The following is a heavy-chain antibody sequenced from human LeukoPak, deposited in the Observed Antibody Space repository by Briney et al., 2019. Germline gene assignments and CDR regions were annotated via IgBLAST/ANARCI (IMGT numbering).Heavy chain of an antibody. CDR1: GSTFSTSI. V-gene: IGHV3-64*02. J-gene: IGHJ3*02. Sequence: GGSLRLSCVASGSTFSTSIMHWVRQAPGKGLEYVSVITGNGDIIAYADSVKGRFTISRDNSKNTLYLQMGSLRPEDMAVYYCARGVYSSGRADVFDIWGQGTKVIVSS. CDR3: ARGVYSSGRADVFDI. D-gene: IGHD6-19*01. CDR2: ITGNGDII.